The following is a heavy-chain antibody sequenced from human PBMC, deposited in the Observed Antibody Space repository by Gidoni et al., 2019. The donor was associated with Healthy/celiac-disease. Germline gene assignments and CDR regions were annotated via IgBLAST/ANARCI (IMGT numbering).Heavy chain of an antibody. J-gene: IGHJ6*03. D-gene: IGHD3-16*02. V-gene: IGHV4-30-2*01. CDR1: GGSISSGGYS. CDR3: ARDSEISEEGDYYYMDV. CDR2: IYHSWST. Sequence: QLQLQESGSGLVKPSQPLSLTYAVSGGSISSGGYSWSWIRQPPGKGLEWIGYIYHSWSTYYNPSLKSRVTISVDRSKNQFSLKLSSVTAADTAVYYCARDSEISEEGDYYYMDVWGKGTTVTVSS.